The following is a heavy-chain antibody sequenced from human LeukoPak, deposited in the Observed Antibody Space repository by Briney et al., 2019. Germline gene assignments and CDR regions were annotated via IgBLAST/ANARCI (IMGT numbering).Heavy chain of an antibody. J-gene: IGHJ5*01. CDR1: GASITSYY. CDR2: IYHTGST. V-gene: IGHV4-59*01. CDR3: ARDRWLDF. Sequence: SETLSLTXTVSGASITSYYWSWIRHPPGKGLEWIGYIYHTGSTNYNPSLKGRVTMSVDTSKNQFSLRLTSVTAADTAVYYCARDRWLDFWGQGTLVTVSS.